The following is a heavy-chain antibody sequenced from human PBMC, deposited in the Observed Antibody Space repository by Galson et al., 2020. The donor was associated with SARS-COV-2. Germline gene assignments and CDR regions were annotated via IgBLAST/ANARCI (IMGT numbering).Heavy chain of an antibody. J-gene: IGHJ6*02. V-gene: IGHV1-24*01. Sequence: ASVKVSCKVSGYTLTELSMHWVRQAPGKGLEWMGGFDPEDGETIYAQKFQGRVTMTEDTSTDTAYMELSSLRSEDTAVYYCATAPAVAGTHLAYYYYYGMDVWGQVTTVTVSS. CDR3: ATAPAVAGTHLAYYYYYGMDV. D-gene: IGHD6-19*01. CDR1: GYTLTELS. CDR2: FDPEDGET.